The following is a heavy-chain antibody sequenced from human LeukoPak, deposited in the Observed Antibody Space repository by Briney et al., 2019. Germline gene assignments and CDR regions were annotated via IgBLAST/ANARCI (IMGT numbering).Heavy chain of an antibody. D-gene: IGHD3-9*01. Sequence: ASVKVSCKASGYTFTGYYMHWVRQAPGQGLEWMGWINPNSGGTNYAQKFQGRVTMTRDTSISTAYMELSRLRSDDTAVYYRARGYYDILTGYSYWGQGTLVTVSS. CDR3: ARGYYDILTGYSY. V-gene: IGHV1-2*02. CDR2: INPNSGGT. J-gene: IGHJ4*02. CDR1: GYTFTGYY.